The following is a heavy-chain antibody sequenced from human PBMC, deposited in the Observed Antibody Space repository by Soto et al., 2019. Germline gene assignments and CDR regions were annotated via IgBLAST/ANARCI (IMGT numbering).Heavy chain of an antibody. CDR1: GGSISSGGYS. CDR2: IYHSGST. V-gene: IGHV4-30-2*01. D-gene: IGHD3-10*01. Sequence: PSETLSLTCAVSGGSISSGGYSWSWIRQPPGKGLEWIGYIYHSGSTYYNPSLKSRVTISVDRSKNQFSLKLSSVTAADTAVYYCARDRGYYGSGSYLYYYDMDVWGQGTTVTVSS. CDR3: ARDRGYYGSGSYLYYYDMDV. J-gene: IGHJ6*02.